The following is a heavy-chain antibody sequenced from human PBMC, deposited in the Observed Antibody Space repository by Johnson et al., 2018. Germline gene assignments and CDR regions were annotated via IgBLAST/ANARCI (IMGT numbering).Heavy chain of an antibody. J-gene: IGHJ4*02. D-gene: IGHD5-18*01. CDR3: ARDGGFSYGPSFGY. CDR1: GFTFSNYG. V-gene: IGHV3-33*01. Sequence: VQLVESGGGVVQPGRSLRLPCAASGFTFSNYGMHWVRQAPGKGLAWVAVIWYDGSNKYHADSVKGRFTISRDNSKNTLYLQMNSRRAEDTAGYYWARDGGFSYGPSFGYWGQGTLVTVSS. CDR2: IWYDGSNK.